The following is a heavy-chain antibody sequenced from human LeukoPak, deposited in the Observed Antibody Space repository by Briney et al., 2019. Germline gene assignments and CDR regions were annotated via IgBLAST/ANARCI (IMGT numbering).Heavy chain of an antibody. CDR2: IKQDGSER. V-gene: IGHV3-7*01. CDR1: GVTFSRHW. Sequence: GGSLRLSCATSGVTFSRHWMSWVRQAPGKGPEWVANIKQDGSERYYVHSVKGRFTISRDNAKNSLYLQMNSLRAEDTAVYYCARDGGHSTDLDYWGQGIPVTVSS. D-gene: IGHD2-8*02. J-gene: IGHJ4*02. CDR3: ARDGGHSTDLDY.